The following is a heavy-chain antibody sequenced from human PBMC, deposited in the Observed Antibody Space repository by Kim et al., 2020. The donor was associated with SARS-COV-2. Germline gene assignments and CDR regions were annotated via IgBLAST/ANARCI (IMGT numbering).Heavy chain of an antibody. Sequence: GGSLRLSCAVSGFTSSSHAMSWVRQAPGQGLEWVSAISGSGDSTFYAESVQGRFTISRDNSKNTLYLQMNSLRAEDTALYYCTKDLGYSYYSDNSGYYFAFDDWGQGTLVTVSS. CDR2: ISGSGDST. V-gene: IGHV3-23*01. CDR3: TKDLGYSYYSDNSGYYFAFDD. D-gene: IGHD3-22*01. CDR1: GFTSSSHA. J-gene: IGHJ4*02.